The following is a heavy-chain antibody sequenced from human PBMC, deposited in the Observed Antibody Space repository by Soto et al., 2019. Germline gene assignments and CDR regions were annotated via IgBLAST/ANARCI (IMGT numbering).Heavy chain of an antibody. D-gene: IGHD3-10*01. V-gene: IGHV1-69*06. CDR2: IIPIFGTA. CDR1: GGTFSSYA. J-gene: IGHJ4*02. CDR3: AARFGELTAPFD. Sequence: ASVKVSCEASGGTFSSYAISWVRQARGQGLEWMGGIIPIFGTANYAQKFQGRVTITADKPTSTAYMELSSLRSEDTAVYYCAARFGELTAPFDWGQGTLVTVSS.